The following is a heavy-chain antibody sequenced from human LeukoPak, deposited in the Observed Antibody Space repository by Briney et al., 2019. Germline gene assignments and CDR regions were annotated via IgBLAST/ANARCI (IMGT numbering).Heavy chain of an antibody. J-gene: IGHJ4*02. CDR2: IDPDGSGT. D-gene: IGHD4-23*01. CDR1: GFTFRIYW. Sequence: TGGSLRLSCAPSGFTFRIYWMHCVRHAPGKGLVWVSRIDPDGSGTDHADSVKGRFTISRDNAKNTLYLPMNSLRAEDTAVYYCAKDLRGNRDYWGQGTLVTVSS. CDR3: AKDLRGNRDY. V-gene: IGHV3-74*01.